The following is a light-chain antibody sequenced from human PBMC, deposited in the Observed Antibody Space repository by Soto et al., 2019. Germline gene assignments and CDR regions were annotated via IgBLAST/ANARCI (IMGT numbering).Light chain of an antibody. J-gene: IGKJ3*01. CDR1: QDISSY. V-gene: IGKV1-33*01. CDR3: QQYYRGFT. Sequence: DNPMTQSPSSLSASVGDRVTITCQASQDISSYVNWYQQKPGKAPKLLIYDASNLETGVPSRFSGSGSETDFTFTISSLQPEDIATYYCQQYYRGFTFGPGTKVDI. CDR2: DAS.